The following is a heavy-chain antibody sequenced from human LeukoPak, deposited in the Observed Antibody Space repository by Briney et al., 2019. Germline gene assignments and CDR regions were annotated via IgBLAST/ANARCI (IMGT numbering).Heavy chain of an antibody. CDR2: IIPIFGTA. CDR3: ARESSDYGWFDP. CDR1: GGTFSSYA. V-gene: IGHV1-69*06. J-gene: IGHJ5*02. D-gene: IGHD4-17*01. Sequence: SVKVSCKASGGTFSSYAISWVRQAPGQGLEWMGGIIPIFGTANYAQKFQGRVTITADKSKSTAYMELSSLRSEDTAVYYCARESSDYGWFDPWGQGTLVTVSS.